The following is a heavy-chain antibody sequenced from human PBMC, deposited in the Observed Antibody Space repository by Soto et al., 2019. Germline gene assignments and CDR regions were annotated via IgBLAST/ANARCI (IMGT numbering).Heavy chain of an antibody. Sequence: SETLSPTCSVSGGSISYEYYHWTWIRQSPGKGLEWIGYIHYSGSIMYNPSFKSRVTISVYTSKNQFSLQLSSVTTADTAVYFCAREDDGGDRDYYGLHVWGQGTTVTVSS. J-gene: IGHJ6*02. CDR2: IHYSGSI. D-gene: IGHD2-21*02. CDR3: AREDDGGDRDYYGLHV. CDR1: GGSISYEYYH. V-gene: IGHV4-30-4*08.